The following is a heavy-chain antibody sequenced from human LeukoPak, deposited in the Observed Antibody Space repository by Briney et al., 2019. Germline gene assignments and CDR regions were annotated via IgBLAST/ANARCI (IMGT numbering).Heavy chain of an antibody. CDR2: IRYDGSNK. V-gene: IGHV3-30*02. CDR1: GFTFSGAW. D-gene: IGHD3-16*02. CDR3: AKDRDDYVWGSYRSSYDY. Sequence: GGSLRLSCTASGFTFSGAWMTWVRQAPGKGLEWVAFIRYDGSNKYYADSVKGRFTISRDNSKNTLYLQMNSLRAEDTAVYYCAKDRDDYVWGSYRSSYDYWGQRTLVTVSS. J-gene: IGHJ4*02.